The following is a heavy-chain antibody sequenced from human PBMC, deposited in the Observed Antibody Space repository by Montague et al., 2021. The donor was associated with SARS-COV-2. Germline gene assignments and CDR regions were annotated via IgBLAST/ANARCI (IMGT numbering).Heavy chain of an antibody. CDR1: GFSFSEFA. J-gene: IGHJ4*02. Sequence: SLRLSCAASGFSFSEFAMSWARQAPGKGLEWVATINGRGDGTSYADSVQGRFIISRDNLKNILYLQLTSLTAGDTAVYYCANDPLSYGGHYFEYWGQGALVTVSS. V-gene: IGHV3-23*01. D-gene: IGHD4-23*01. CDR3: ANDPLSYGGHYFEY. CDR2: INGRGDGT.